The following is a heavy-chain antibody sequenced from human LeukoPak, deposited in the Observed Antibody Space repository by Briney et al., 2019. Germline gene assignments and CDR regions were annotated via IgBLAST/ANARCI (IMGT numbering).Heavy chain of an antibody. CDR3: ARGVIMYCGGDCYPPPFDY. V-gene: IGHV1-2*02. J-gene: IGHJ4*02. D-gene: IGHD2-21*02. Sequence: ASVKVSCKASGYTFTGYYMHWVRQAPGQGLEWMGWINPNSGGTNYAQKSQGRVTMTRDMSTSTVYMELSSLRSEDTAVYYCARGVIMYCGGDCYPPPFDYWGQGTLVTVSS. CDR1: GYTFTGYY. CDR2: INPNSGGT.